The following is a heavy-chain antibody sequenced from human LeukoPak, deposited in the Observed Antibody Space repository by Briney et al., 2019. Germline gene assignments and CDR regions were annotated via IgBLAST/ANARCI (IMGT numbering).Heavy chain of an antibody. V-gene: IGHV5-51*01. CDR3: ARQVGYGGRHFDY. D-gene: IGHD4-23*01. Sequence: GESLKISCQGSEYSFPNYWIAWVRQMPGKGLEWMGIIYPGDSDTRHSPSFQGQVTISADKSISTAYLQWSSLKASDTAMYYCARQVGYGGRHFDYWGQGTLVTVSS. CDR2: IYPGDSDT. CDR1: EYSFPNYW. J-gene: IGHJ4*02.